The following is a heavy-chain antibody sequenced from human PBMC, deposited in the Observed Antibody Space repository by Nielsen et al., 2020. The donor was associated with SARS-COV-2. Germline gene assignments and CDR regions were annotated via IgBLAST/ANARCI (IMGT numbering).Heavy chain of an antibody. D-gene: IGHD2-2*01. CDR2: ISYDGSNK. CDR3: ARDPSGTYCSSTSCLPHYYYYGMDV. Sequence: GESLKISCAASGFTFSSYAMHWVRQAPGKGLEWVAVISYDGSNKYYADSVKGRFTISRDNSKNTLYLQMNSLRAEDTAVYYCARDPSGTYCSSTSCLPHYYYYGMDVWGQGTTVTVSS. CDR1: GFTFSSYA. V-gene: IGHV3-30-3*01. J-gene: IGHJ6*02.